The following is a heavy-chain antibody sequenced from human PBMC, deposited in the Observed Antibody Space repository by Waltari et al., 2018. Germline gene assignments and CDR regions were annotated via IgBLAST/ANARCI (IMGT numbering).Heavy chain of an antibody. CDR2: IYYSGST. Sequence: QLQLQESGPGLVKPSETLSLTCTVSGGSISSSSYSWGWTRQPPGKGLEWIGSIYYSGSTYYNPSLKSRVTISVDTSKNQFSLKLSSVTAADTAVYYCARNRYDFWSGYPTSIDYWGQGTLVTVSS. CDR1: GGSISSSSYS. J-gene: IGHJ4*02. V-gene: IGHV4-39*01. CDR3: ARNRYDFWSGYPTSIDY. D-gene: IGHD3-3*01.